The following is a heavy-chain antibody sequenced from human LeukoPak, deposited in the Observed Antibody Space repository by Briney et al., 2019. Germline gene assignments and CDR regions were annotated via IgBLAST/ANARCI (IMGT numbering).Heavy chain of an antibody. Sequence: SETLSLTCAVYGGSFSGYYWSWIRQPPGKGLEWIGEINHSGSTNYNPSLKSRVTISVDTSKNQFSLKLSSVTAADTAVYYCARDAYYYDSSGSQRSYWYFDLWGRGTLVTVSS. CDR2: INHSGST. J-gene: IGHJ2*01. D-gene: IGHD3-22*01. V-gene: IGHV4-34*01. CDR1: GGSFSGYY. CDR3: ARDAYYYDSSGSQRSYWYFDL.